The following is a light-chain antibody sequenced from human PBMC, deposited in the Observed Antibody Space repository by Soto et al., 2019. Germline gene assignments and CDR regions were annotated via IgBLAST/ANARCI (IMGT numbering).Light chain of an antibody. Sequence: DIQMTQSPSSLSASVGDRVTITCQASQDIRNFLNWYQKKPGRAPKLLIYDASNLERGVPSRFSGSGSGTYFTFTISSLQTEDFATYLCQQYDYLHRWTLGQGTKVDIK. CDR2: DAS. J-gene: IGKJ1*01. CDR3: QQYDYLHRWT. V-gene: IGKV1-33*01. CDR1: QDIRNF.